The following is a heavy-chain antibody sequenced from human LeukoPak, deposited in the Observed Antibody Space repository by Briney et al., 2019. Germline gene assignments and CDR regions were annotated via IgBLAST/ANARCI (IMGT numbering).Heavy chain of an antibody. CDR1: GYTFTSYA. J-gene: IGHJ6*03. CDR2: INTNTGNP. CDR3: ARRTYGDYSPLYYYYMDV. Sequence: ASVKVSCKASGYTFTSYAMNWVRQAPGQGLEWMGWINTNTGNPTYAQGFTGRFVFSLDTSVSTAYLQISSLKAEDTAVYYCARRTYGDYSPLYYYYMDVWGKGTTVTVSS. V-gene: IGHV7-4-1*02. D-gene: IGHD4-17*01.